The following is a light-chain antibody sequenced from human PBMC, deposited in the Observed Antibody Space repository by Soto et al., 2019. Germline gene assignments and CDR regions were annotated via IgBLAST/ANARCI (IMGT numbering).Light chain of an antibody. CDR2: STN. V-gene: IGLV8-61*01. CDR1: SGSVSTTNY. Sequence: QAVVTQEPSSSVSPGGTVTLTCTLTSGSVSTTNYPSWYQQTPGQAPRTLLYSTNMRSSGVPDRFSGSILGNKAALTITGAQADDESHYYCVLYLSSGISVFGGGTKLTVL. CDR3: VLYLSSGISV. J-gene: IGLJ3*02.